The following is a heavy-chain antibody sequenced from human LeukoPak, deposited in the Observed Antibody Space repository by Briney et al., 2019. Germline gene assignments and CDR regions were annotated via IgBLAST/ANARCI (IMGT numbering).Heavy chain of an antibody. V-gene: IGHV1-2*02. Sequence: ASVKVSCKASGYTITGYYMHWVRQAPGQGLEWMGWINPNSGGTNYAQKFQGRVTMTRDTSISTAYMELSRLRSDDTAVYYCARVDGGSYPPFDYWGQGTLVTVSS. CDR1: GYTITGYY. CDR2: INPNSGGT. D-gene: IGHD1-26*01. J-gene: IGHJ4*02. CDR3: ARVDGGSYPPFDY.